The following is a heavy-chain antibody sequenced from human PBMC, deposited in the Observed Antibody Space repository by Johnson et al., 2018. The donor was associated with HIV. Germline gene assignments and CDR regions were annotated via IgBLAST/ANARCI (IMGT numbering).Heavy chain of an antibody. J-gene: IGHJ3*02. D-gene: IGHD3-16*01. CDR2: ISYDGSNK. Sequence: QVQLVESGGGVVQPGRSLRLSCAASGFTFSSYGMHWVRQAPGKGLEWVAVISYDGSNKFYADSDSMKGRFTISRDNSKNTLYLQMNSLRAEDTAVYYCAKPPSMGADAFDIWGQGTMVTVYS. V-gene: IGHV3-30*18. CDR3: AKPPSMGADAFDI. CDR1: GFTFSSYG.